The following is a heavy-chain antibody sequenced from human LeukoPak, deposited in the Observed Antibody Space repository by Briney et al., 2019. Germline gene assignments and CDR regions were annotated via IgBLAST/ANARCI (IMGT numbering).Heavy chain of an antibody. CDR3: AREAY. J-gene: IGHJ4*02. CDR2: IKPDGSEK. Sequence: GGSLRLSCAASGFKFSRYWMSWVRQAPGKGLEWVANIKPDGSEKYYVDSVKGRFTISRDNAKNSLYLQMNSLRAEDTAVYYCAREAYWGQGTLVTVSS. V-gene: IGHV3-7*01. CDR1: GFKFSRYW.